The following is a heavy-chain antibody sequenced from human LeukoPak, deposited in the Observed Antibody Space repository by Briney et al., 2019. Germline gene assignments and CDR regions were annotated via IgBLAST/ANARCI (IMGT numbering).Heavy chain of an antibody. Sequence: GRSLRLSCAASGCTFDNYTMHWVRQAPGKGLEWVSGISWNSGSICYAGSVKGRFNISRDNAKNSLYLQMNSLRAEYTALYYCEKGLRYFDWLPDYWGQGTLVTVSS. CDR3: EKGLRYFDWLPDY. V-gene: IGHV3-9*01. CDR1: GCTFDNYT. D-gene: IGHD3-9*01. CDR2: ISWNSGSI. J-gene: IGHJ4*02.